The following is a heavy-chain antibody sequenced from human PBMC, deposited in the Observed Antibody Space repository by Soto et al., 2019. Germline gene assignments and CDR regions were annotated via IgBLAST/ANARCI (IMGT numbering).Heavy chain of an antibody. CDR3: ARPLELRYYYYGMDV. J-gene: IGHJ6*02. CDR1: GGTFSSYA. V-gene: IGHV1-69*13. CDR2: IIPVFGTA. D-gene: IGHD1-7*01. Sequence: ASVKVSCKASGGTFSSYAISWVRQAPGQGLEWMGGIIPVFGTANYAQKFQGRVTITADESTSTAYVELSSLRSEDTAVYYCARPLELRYYYYGMDVWGQGTTVTVSS.